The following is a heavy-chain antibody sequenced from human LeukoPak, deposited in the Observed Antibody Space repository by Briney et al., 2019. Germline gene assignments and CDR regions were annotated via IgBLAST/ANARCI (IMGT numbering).Heavy chain of an antibody. CDR2: INHSGST. CDR3: ATLPRDYDFWSGSQFAP. Sequence: SETLSLTCAVYGGSFSGYYWSWIRQPPGKGLEWIGEINHSGSTNYNPSLKSRVTISVDTSKNQFSLKVNSVTVADTAVYYCATLPRDYDFWSGSQFAPWGQGTLVTVSS. CDR1: GGSFSGYY. D-gene: IGHD3-3*01. V-gene: IGHV4-34*01. J-gene: IGHJ5*02.